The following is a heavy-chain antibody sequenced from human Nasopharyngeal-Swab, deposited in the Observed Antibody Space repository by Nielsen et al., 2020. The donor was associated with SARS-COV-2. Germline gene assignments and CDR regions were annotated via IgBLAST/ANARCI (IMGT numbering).Heavy chain of an antibody. D-gene: IGHD5-12*01. CDR1: GFTFSSYA. Sequence: GGSLRLSCAASGFTFSSYAMHWVRQAPGKGLEWVAVIWYDGSNKYYADSVKGRFTISRDNSKNTLYLQMNSLRAEDTAVYYCAREKWLRLPFDYWGQGTLVTVSS. CDR2: IWYDGSNK. CDR3: AREKWLRLPFDY. J-gene: IGHJ4*02. V-gene: IGHV3-33*08.